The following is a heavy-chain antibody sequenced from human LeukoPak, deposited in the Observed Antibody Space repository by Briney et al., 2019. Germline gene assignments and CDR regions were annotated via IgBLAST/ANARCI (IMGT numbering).Heavy chain of an antibody. CDR2: INPSGGST. D-gene: IGHD4-17*01. J-gene: IGHJ5*02. V-gene: IGHV1-46*01. CDR1: GYTFTSYG. Sequence: ASVKVSCKASGYTFTSYGISWVRQAPGQGLEWMGIINPSGGSTSYAQKFQGRVTMTRDTSTSTVYMELSSLRSEDTAVYYCARASTTVTTFYWFDPWGQGTLVTVSS. CDR3: ARASTTVTTFYWFDP.